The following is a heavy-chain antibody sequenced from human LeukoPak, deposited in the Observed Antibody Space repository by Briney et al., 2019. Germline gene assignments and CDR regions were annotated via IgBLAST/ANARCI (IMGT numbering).Heavy chain of an antibody. CDR2: INTDGSST. Sequence: GGSLRLSCAASGFTVSGSWMHWVRQAPGKGLVWVSRINTDGSSTTYADSLKSRFTISRDNANNTLYLQMNSLRGDDTAVYYCARGSSWPDYWGQGTLVTVSS. CDR1: GFTVSGSW. D-gene: IGHD6-13*01. V-gene: IGHV3-74*01. CDR3: ARGSSWPDY. J-gene: IGHJ4*02.